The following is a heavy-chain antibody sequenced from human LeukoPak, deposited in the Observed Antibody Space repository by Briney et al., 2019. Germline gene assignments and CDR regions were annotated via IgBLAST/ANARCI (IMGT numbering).Heavy chain of an antibody. CDR2: VYYSGGA. Sequence: PSETLSLTCAVSGASIASHSWWSWVRQPPGKGLEWISEVYYSGGANYKPSLKSRVTISVDTSRNHFSLKLTSVTAADTAVYFCAYNRNFALDNWGQGTLVTVSS. CDR3: AYNRNFALDN. V-gene: IGHV4/OR15-8*01. D-gene: IGHD1-14*01. J-gene: IGHJ4*01. CDR1: GASIASHSW.